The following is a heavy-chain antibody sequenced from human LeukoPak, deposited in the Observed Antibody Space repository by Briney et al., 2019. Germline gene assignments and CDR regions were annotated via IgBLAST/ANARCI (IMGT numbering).Heavy chain of an antibody. V-gene: IGHV3-66*02. CDR2: ILSRGIT. Sequence: GGSLSLSCALSGYTVTINYMSCVRHAPGGVLEWVSVILSRGITYYADSVKGRFTISRDSSKNTLYLQMNSLRVEDTAVYYCARRHSSGSNWGHGTLVTASS. D-gene: IGHD6-19*01. CDR3: ARRHSSGSN. J-gene: IGHJ4*01. CDR1: GYTVTINY.